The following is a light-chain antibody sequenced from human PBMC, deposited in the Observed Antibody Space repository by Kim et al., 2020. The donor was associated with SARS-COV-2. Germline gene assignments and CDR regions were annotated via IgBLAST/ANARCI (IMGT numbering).Light chain of an antibody. CDR3: AAWDDSLTGYV. CDR2: NNF. CDR1: ISNVGSNT. V-gene: IGLV1-44*01. Sequence: GQTVTITCSGGISNVGSNTVNWFQQFPGTAPKLLTYNNFQRASGVPARFSASKSGTSASLAISGLQSDDEADYHCAAWDDSLTGYVFGSGTKVTVL. J-gene: IGLJ1*01.